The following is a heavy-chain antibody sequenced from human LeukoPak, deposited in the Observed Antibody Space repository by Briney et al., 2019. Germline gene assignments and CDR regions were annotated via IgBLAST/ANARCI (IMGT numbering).Heavy chain of an antibody. CDR2: ITPFNGNT. J-gene: IGHJ4*02. Sequence: GASVKVSCKASGYTFTYRYLHWVRQAPGQALEWMGWITPFNGNTNYAQKFQDRVTMTRDTSTSTVYMELSSLRSEDTAVYYCARETYYYDSSYYVDYWGQGTLVTVSS. CDR1: GYTFTYRY. V-gene: IGHV1-45*02. CDR3: ARETYYYDSSYYVDY. D-gene: IGHD3-22*01.